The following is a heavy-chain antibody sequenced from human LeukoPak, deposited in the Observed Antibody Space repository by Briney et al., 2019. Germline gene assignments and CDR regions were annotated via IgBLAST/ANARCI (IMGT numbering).Heavy chain of an antibody. J-gene: IGHJ4*02. D-gene: IGHD6-13*01. CDR3: ARDHGYSSSRGALPFDY. Sequence: SVKVSCKASGGTFSSYAISWVRQAPGQGLEWMGGIIPIFGTANYAQKFQGRVTITADKSTSTAYMELSSLRSEDTAVYYCARDHGYSSSRGALPFDYWGQGTLVTVSS. CDR2: IIPIFGTA. CDR1: GGTFSSYA. V-gene: IGHV1-69*06.